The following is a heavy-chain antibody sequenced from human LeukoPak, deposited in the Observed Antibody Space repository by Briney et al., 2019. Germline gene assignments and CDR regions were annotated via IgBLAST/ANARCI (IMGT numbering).Heavy chain of an antibody. Sequence: GGSLRLSCAASGLTFSSYSMNWVRQAPGKGLEWVSYISSSSSTIYYADSVKGRFTISRDNAKNSLYLQMNSLRAEDTAVYYCARDTPYSGYDKDAFDIWGQGTMVTVSS. CDR3: ARDTPYSGYDKDAFDI. CDR1: GLTFSSYS. V-gene: IGHV3-48*01. J-gene: IGHJ3*02. CDR2: ISSSSSTI. D-gene: IGHD5-12*01.